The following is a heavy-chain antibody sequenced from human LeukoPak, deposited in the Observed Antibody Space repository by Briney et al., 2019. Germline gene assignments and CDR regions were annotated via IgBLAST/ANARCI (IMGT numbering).Heavy chain of an antibody. V-gene: IGHV1-46*01. CDR3: ARDLAARPWFDP. CDR1: GYTFTSYY. CDR2: INPSGGST. J-gene: IGHJ5*02. Sequence: ASVKVSCKASGYTFTSYYMHWVRQAPGQGLEWMGIINPSGGSTSYAQKFQGRVTMTRDTSTSTVYMELSSLRSEDTAVYHCARDLAARPWFDPWGQGTLVTVSS. D-gene: IGHD6-6*01.